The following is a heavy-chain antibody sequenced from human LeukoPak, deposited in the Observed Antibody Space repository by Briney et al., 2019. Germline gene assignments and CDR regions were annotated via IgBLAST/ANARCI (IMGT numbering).Heavy chain of an antibody. CDR2: IYSGGST. CDR1: GFTVSSNY. J-gene: IGHJ4*02. V-gene: IGHV3-66*01. D-gene: IGHD1-26*01. Sequence: GGSLRLSCAASGFTVSSNYMSWVRQAPGKGLEWVSVIYSGGSTYYADSVKGRFTISRDNSKNTLYLQMNSLRAEDTAVYYCARLAHKWELDYWGQGTLATVSS. CDR3: ARLAHKWELDY.